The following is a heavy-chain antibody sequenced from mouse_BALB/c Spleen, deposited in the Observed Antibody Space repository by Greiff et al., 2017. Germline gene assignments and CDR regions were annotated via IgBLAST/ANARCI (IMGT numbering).Heavy chain of an antibody. CDR1: GYSITSGYS. CDR2: IHYSGST. Sequence: EVKLVESGPDLVKPSQSLSLTCTVTGYSITSGYSWPWIRQFPGNKLEWMGYIHYSGSTNYNPSLKSRISITRDTSKNQFFLQLNSVTTEDTATYYCAIGKPTMITTSWFAYWGQGTLVTVSA. CDR3: AIGKPTMITTSWFAY. V-gene: IGHV3-1*02. J-gene: IGHJ3*01. D-gene: IGHD2-4*01.